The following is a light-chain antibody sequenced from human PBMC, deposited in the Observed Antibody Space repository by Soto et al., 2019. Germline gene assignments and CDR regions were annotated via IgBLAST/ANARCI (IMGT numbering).Light chain of an antibody. CDR3: AAWDDSLNGVV. J-gene: IGLJ2*01. V-gene: IGLV1-44*01. CDR2: SKN. Sequence: QSVLTQPPSASGTPGQRVTISCSGSSSNIGSNTVNWYQQLPGTAPKLLISSKNQRPSGVPDRFSGSKSGTSASLAISGRQSEDEADYYCAAWDDSLNGVVFGGGTQLTVL. CDR1: SSNIGSNT.